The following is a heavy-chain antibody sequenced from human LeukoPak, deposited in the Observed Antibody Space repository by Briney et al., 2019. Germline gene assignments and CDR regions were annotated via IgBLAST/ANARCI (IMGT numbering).Heavy chain of an antibody. CDR2: IYHSGST. CDR1: GYSISSGYY. J-gene: IGHJ4*02. CDR3: ARDRSEVALDPGPFDY. V-gene: IGHV4-38-2*02. D-gene: IGHD1-14*01. Sequence: PSETLSLTCTVPGYSISSGYYWGWIRQPPGKGLEWIGSIYHSGSTYYNPSLKSRVTISVDTSKNQFSLKLSSVTAADTAVYYCARDRSEVALDPGPFDYWGQGTLVTVSS.